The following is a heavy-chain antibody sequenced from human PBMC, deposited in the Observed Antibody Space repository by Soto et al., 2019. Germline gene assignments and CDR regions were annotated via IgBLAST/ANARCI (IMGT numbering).Heavy chain of an antibody. D-gene: IGHD3-10*01. CDR1: GFTVSSYD. CDR2: IGTAGDT. Sequence: GGSLRLSCAASGFTVSSYDMHWVRQVTGKGLEWASAIGTAGDTYYPGSVKGQFTISRENAGNSLYLQLNSLRVEDTAVYYCAKRGPDSGSNGLDVWGQGTTVTVSS. V-gene: IGHV3-13*01. CDR3: AKRGPDSGSNGLDV. J-gene: IGHJ6*02.